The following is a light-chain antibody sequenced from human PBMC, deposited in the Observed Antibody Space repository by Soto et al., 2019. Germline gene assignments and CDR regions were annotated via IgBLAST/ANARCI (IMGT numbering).Light chain of an antibody. Sequence: QSALTQPRSVSGSPGQSVTISCTGTRSDVGGYNYVSWYRQHPGKAPKVMIYDVTKRPSGVPDRFSGSKSGNTASLTISGLQVEDEADYYCCSYAGSYTTYVFGTGTKLTVL. CDR2: DVT. CDR3: CSYAGSYTTYV. CDR1: RSDVGGYNY. J-gene: IGLJ1*01. V-gene: IGLV2-11*01.